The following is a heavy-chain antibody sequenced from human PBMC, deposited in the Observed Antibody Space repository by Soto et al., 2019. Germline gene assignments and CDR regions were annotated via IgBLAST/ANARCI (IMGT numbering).Heavy chain of an antibody. Sequence: ASVKVSCKASGYTFTGYYMHWVRQAPGQGLEWMGWINPNSGGTNYAQKFQGWVTMTRDTSISTAYMELSRLGSDDTAVYYCARDGGGTLRYYYYGMDVWGQGTTVTVSS. V-gene: IGHV1-2*04. CDR2: INPNSGGT. CDR3: ARDGGGTLRYYYYGMDV. CDR1: GYTFTGYY. J-gene: IGHJ6*02. D-gene: IGHD2-15*01.